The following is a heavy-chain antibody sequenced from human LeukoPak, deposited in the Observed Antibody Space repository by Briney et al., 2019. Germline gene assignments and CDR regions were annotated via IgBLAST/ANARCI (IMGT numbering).Heavy chain of an antibody. CDR3: AKDRNESYSGDYFFDS. D-gene: IGHD1-26*01. V-gene: IGHV3-30*18. Sequence: GRSPRLSCAASGFTFSNYGMHWVRQAPGKGLEWVAVISYDGSNEYYADSVKGRFTISRDISKNTLYLQMSSLRAEDTAVYYCAKDRNESYSGDYFFDSWGQGTLVTVSS. CDR2: ISYDGSNE. J-gene: IGHJ4*02. CDR1: GFTFSNYG.